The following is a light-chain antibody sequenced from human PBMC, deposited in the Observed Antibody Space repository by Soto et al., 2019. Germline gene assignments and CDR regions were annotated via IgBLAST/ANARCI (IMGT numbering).Light chain of an antibody. CDR1: QSVSSSY. CDR3: QQYGSAPPIT. V-gene: IGKV3-20*01. CDR2: GAS. J-gene: IGKJ5*01. Sequence: ELVLTPSPGTLSLSPGERATLSCRASQSVSSSYLAWYQQKPGQAPRLLIYGASSRATGIPDRFSGSGSGTDFTLTISRLEPEDFAVYYCQQYGSAPPITCGQGTRREL.